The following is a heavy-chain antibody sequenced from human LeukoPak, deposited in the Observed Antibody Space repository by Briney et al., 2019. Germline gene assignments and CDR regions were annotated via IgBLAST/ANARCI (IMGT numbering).Heavy chain of an antibody. V-gene: IGHV7-4-1*02. D-gene: IGHD3-16*02. CDR2: IHPSTGNP. CDR1: GYTFTNYD. J-gene: IGHJ4*02. CDR3: ARAFQSLGGLSLPDY. Sequence: ASVKVSCKASGYTFTNYDMNWVRQAPGQGLEGMGWIHPSTGNPAYAQGFTGRFVFSLDTSVSTTYLQISSLKAEDTAVYFCARAFQSLGGLSLPDYWGQGTLVTVSS.